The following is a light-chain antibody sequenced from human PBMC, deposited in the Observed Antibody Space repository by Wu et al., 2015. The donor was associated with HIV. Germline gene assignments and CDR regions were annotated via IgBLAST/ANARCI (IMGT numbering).Light chain of an antibody. J-gene: IGKJ1*01. CDR2: GAS. CDR1: QSVTQD. CDR3: QQYSVWPPA. V-gene: IGKV3D-15*01. Sequence: EIVLAQSPGTLSVSPGDGATVYCRASQSVTQDLAWYQQKPGQPPRLLIYGASTRATGTPPRFSGGGSGTEFTLTISNMQAGDFAVYYCQQYSVWPPAFGQGTKVEIK.